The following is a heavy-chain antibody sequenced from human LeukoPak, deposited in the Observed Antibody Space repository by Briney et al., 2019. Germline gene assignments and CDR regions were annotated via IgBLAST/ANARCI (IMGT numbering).Heavy chain of an antibody. Sequence: GASVKVSCKASGGTFSSYAISWVRQAPGQGLEWMGGIIPIFGTANYAQKFQGRVTITADKSTGTAYMELSSLRSEDTAVYYCARARNWNYGYYYYYMDVWGKGTTVTVSS. CDR2: IIPIFGTA. CDR1: GGTFSSYA. J-gene: IGHJ6*03. D-gene: IGHD1-7*01. CDR3: ARARNWNYGYYYYYMDV. V-gene: IGHV1-69*06.